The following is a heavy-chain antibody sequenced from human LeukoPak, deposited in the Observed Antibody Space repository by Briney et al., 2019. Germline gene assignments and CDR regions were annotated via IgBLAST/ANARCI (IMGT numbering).Heavy chain of an antibody. CDR2: IYYNGST. J-gene: IGHJ5*02. D-gene: IGHD1-1*01. V-gene: IGHV4-59*01. CDR3: ARDPRGGTSRDNWFDP. Sequence: SETLSLTCTVSGGSISSYYWSWIRQPPGKGLEWIGYIYYNGSTNYNPSLKSRVTISVDTSKNQFSLKLNSVTAADTAVYYCARDPRGGTSRDNWFDPWGQGTLVTVSS. CDR1: GGSISSYY.